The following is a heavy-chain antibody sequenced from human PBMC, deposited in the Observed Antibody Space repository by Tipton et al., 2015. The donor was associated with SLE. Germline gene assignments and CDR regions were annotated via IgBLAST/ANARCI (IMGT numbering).Heavy chain of an antibody. J-gene: IGHJ4*02. CDR3: AKMDHWPLPFDY. CDR1: GFTFSSYG. CDR2: VSGSGGNT. D-gene: IGHD3/OR15-3a*01. V-gene: IGHV3-23*01. Sequence: LRLSCAASGFTFSSYGMSWVRQAPGKGLEWVSTVSGSGGNTYYADSVQGRLTISRDNSKSTLYLQMNSLRADDTAVYYCAKMDHWPLPFDYWGQGTLVTVSS.